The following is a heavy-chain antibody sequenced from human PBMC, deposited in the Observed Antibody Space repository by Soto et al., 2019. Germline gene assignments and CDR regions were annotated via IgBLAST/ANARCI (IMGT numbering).Heavy chain of an antibody. Sequence: QVQLVESGGGVVQPGRSLRLSYAASGFAFSTYGMHWVRQAPGKGLEWVAVTTSDGARINYADSVKGRFTISRDNSRTTLYLQMNSLRIDDTAVYYCARKNPGREWELPDYWGQGTLVTVSS. D-gene: IGHD1-26*01. J-gene: IGHJ4*02. CDR3: ARKNPGREWELPDY. CDR2: TTSDGARI. CDR1: GFAFSTYG. V-gene: IGHV3-30*03.